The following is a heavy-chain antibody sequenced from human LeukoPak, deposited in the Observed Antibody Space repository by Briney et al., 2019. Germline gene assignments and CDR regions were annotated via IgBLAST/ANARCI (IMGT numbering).Heavy chain of an antibody. Sequence: SEGLSLTCTVSGGSISSSSYYWGWIRQPPGKGLEWIGSIYYSGSTYYNPSLKSRVTISVDTSKNQFSLKLSSVTAADTAVYYCARTYYYDSSGYYPDAFDIWGQGTMVTVSS. D-gene: IGHD3-22*01. CDR2: IYYSGST. CDR3: ARTYYYDSSGYYPDAFDI. CDR1: GGSISSSSYY. V-gene: IGHV4-39*01. J-gene: IGHJ3*02.